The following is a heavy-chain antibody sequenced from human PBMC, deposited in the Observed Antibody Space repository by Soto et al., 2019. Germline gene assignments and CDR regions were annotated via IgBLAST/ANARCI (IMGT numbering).Heavy chain of an antibody. Sequence: ASVKVSCKVSGYTLTELSMHWVRQAPGKGLEWMGGFDPEDGGTIYAQKFQGRVTMTEDTSTDTAYMELSSLRSEDTAVYYCATDSYYYGSGSYYFDYWGQGTLVTVSS. V-gene: IGHV1-24*01. CDR3: ATDSYYYGSGSYYFDY. CDR1: GYTLTELS. J-gene: IGHJ4*02. CDR2: FDPEDGGT. D-gene: IGHD3-10*01.